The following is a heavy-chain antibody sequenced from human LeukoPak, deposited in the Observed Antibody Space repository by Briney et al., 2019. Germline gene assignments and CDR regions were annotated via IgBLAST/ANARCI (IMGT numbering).Heavy chain of an antibody. CDR1: GGSISSSEYY. D-gene: IGHD6-19*01. V-gene: IGHV4-61*08. J-gene: IGHJ4*02. CDR2: IYYSGST. Sequence: PSETLSLTCNVSGGSISSSEYYWSWVRQPPGKGLEWIGYIYYSGSTNYNPSLKSRVTISVDTSKNQFSLKLSSVTAADTAVYYCARGTLSGWFLHSDYWGQGTLVTVSS. CDR3: ARGTLSGWFLHSDY.